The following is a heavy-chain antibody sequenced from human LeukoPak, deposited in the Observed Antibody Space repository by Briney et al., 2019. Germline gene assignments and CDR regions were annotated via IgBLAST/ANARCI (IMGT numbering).Heavy chain of an antibody. CDR1: GFTFSSYW. Sequence: PGGSLRLSCAGSGFTFSSYWFPSVRQTPGKGLVWVSRVNVDETTTNYADSVKGRFTISRDNAKNTVFLQMNSLTVEDTAVYYCARAGSYRFDYWGQGTLVTVSP. CDR3: ARAGSYRFDY. V-gene: IGHV3-74*01. D-gene: IGHD3-16*02. J-gene: IGHJ4*02. CDR2: VNVDETTT.